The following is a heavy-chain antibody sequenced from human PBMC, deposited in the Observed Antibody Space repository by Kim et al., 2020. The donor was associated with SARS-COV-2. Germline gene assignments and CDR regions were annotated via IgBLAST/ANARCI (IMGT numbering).Heavy chain of an antibody. J-gene: IGHJ1*01. D-gene: IGHD6-13*01. CDR2: T. Sequence: TKYSQKFQGRVTITRDTSASTAYMELSSLRAEDTAVYYCARDGGSSWYCQHWGQGTLVTVSS. CDR3: ARDGGSSWYCQH. V-gene: IGHV1-3*01.